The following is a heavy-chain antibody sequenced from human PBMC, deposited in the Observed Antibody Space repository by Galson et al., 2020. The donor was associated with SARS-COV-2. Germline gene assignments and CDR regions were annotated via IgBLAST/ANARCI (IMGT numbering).Heavy chain of an antibody. J-gene: IGHJ6*03. CDR1: GFTFDDYA. V-gene: IGHV3-9*01. CDR3: AKLVDGSGSYMDV. Sequence: GGSLRLSCAASGFTFDDYAMHWVRQAPGKGLEWVSGISWNSGSIGYVDSVKGRFTISRDNAKNSLYLQMNSLRAEDTALYYCAKLVDGSGSYMDVWGKGTTVTVSS. D-gene: IGHD3-10*01. CDR2: ISWNSGSI.